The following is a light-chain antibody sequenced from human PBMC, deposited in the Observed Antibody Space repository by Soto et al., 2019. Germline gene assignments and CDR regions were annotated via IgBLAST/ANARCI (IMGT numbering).Light chain of an antibody. Sequence: QSALTQPPSVSGSPGQSVTISCTGTSSDVGSYNRVSWYQQPPGTAPKLMIYEVSNRPSGVPYRFSGSKSGNTASLTISGLQAEDEADYYCSSYTGSSTLVFGGGTKLTVL. V-gene: IGLV2-18*02. J-gene: IGLJ2*01. CDR3: SSYTGSSTLV. CDR1: SSDVGSYNR. CDR2: EVS.